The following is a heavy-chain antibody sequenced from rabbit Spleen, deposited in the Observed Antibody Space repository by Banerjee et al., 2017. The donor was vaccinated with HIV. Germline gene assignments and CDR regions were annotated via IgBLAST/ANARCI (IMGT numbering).Heavy chain of an antibody. CDR2: ITSRGSS. V-gene: IGHV1S69*01. Sequence: QSVEESGGRLVTPGTPLTLTCTVSGFSLISYAMSWVRQAPGKGLEWIGIITSRGSSYYANWAKGRFTISKTSTTVYLQITSPTTEDTATYFCARESGYAGYAGYGYASNDAFDPWGQGTLVTVS. CDR1: GFSLISYA. J-gene: IGHJ2*01. CDR3: ARESGYAGYAGYGYASNDAFDP. D-gene: IGHD6-1*01.